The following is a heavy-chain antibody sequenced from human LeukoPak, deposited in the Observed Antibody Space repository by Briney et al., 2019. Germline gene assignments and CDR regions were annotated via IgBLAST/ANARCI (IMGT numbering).Heavy chain of an antibody. J-gene: IGHJ4*02. D-gene: IGHD1-26*01. CDR2: IYYSGST. Sequence: SETLSLTCTVSGGSISSSGYYWGWIRQPPGTGLEWIGNIYYSGSTYYNPSLKSRVTISVDTSKTQFSLKLSSVTAADTAVYYCARVSLVGANFDYWGQGTLVTVSS. V-gene: IGHV4-39*01. CDR1: GGSISSSGYY. CDR3: ARVSLVGANFDY.